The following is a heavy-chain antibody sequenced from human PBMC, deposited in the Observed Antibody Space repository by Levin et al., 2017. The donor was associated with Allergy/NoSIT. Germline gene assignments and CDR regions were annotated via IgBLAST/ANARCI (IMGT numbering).Heavy chain of an antibody. CDR1: GFTFSSYG. D-gene: IGHD3-22*01. J-gene: IGHJ4*02. CDR3: AKFTPYDSSGSDTFDY. CDR2: ISYDGSNK. Sequence: GGSLRLSCAASGFTFSSYGMHWVRQAPGKGLEWVAVISYDGSNKYYADSVKGRFTISRDNSKNTLYLQMNSLRAEDTAVYYCAKFTPYDSSGSDTFDYWGQGTLVTVSS. V-gene: IGHV3-30*18.